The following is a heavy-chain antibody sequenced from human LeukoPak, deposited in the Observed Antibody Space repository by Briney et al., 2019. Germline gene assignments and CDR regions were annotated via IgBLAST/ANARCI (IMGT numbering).Heavy chain of an antibody. CDR1: GGSTSSYY. J-gene: IGHJ4*02. V-gene: IGHV4-59*01. D-gene: IGHD5-18*01. CDR2: IYYSGST. Sequence: SETLSLTCTVSGGSTSSYYWSWIRQPPGKGLEWIGYIYYSGSTNYNPSLKSRVTISVDTSKNQFSLKLSSVTAADTAVYYCARDQGTAMGYWGQGTLVTVSS. CDR3: ARDQGTAMGY.